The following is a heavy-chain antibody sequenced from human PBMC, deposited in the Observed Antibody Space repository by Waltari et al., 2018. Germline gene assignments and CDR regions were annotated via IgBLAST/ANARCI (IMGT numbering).Heavy chain of an antibody. CDR2: TIPIFGTA. Sequence: QVQLVQSGAEVKKPGSSVKVSCKASGGTFSSYAISWVRQAPGQGIEWMGGTIPIFGTANYAQKFQGRVTITADESTSTAYMELSSLRSEDTAVYYCARGGYYGSGSYLDAFDIWGQGTMVTVSS. CDR3: ARGGYYGSGSYLDAFDI. V-gene: IGHV1-69*13. CDR1: GGTFSSYA. J-gene: IGHJ3*02. D-gene: IGHD3-10*01.